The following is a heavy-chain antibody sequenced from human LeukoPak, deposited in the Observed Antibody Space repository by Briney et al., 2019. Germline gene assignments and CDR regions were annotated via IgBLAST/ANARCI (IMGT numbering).Heavy chain of an antibody. CDR2: IYSGGST. CDR1: GFIVSTNY. V-gene: IGHV3-53*01. CDR3: ARGVAAAGRGGR. J-gene: IGHJ4*02. Sequence: GGSLGLSCEVSGFIVSTNYMSWVRQAPGKGLEWVSVIYSGGSTYYADSVKGRFTISRDNSKNTLYLQMNSLRAEDTAVYYCARGVAAAGRGGRWGQGTLVTVSS. D-gene: IGHD6-13*01.